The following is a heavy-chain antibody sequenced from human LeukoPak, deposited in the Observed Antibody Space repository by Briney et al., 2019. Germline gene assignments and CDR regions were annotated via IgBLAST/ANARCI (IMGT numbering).Heavy chain of an antibody. CDR2: INHSGST. Sequence: SETLSLTCAVYGGSFSGYYWSWIRQPPGKGLEWIGEINHSGSTNYNPSLKSRVTISVDTSKNQFSLKLSSVTAADTAVYYCARGRITMVRGVITALDYWGQGTLVTVSS. D-gene: IGHD3-10*01. J-gene: IGHJ4*02. V-gene: IGHV4-34*01. CDR1: GGSFSGYY. CDR3: ARGRITMVRGVITALDY.